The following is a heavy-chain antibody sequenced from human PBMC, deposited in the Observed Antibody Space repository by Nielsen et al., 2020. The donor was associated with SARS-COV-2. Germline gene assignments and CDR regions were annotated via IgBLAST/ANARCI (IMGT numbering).Heavy chain of an antibody. CDR1: GYRYTTYW. J-gene: IGHJ4*02. CDR2: IDPSDSYT. Sequence: GESLKISCKGSGYRYTTYWIHWVRQVPGKGLEWMGRIDPSDSYTNYSPSFQGHVTISADKSISTAYLQWSSLKASDTAMYYCARRKEGYGDGDFDYWGQGTLVTVSS. D-gene: IGHD4-17*01. V-gene: IGHV5-10-1*01. CDR3: ARRKEGYGDGDFDY.